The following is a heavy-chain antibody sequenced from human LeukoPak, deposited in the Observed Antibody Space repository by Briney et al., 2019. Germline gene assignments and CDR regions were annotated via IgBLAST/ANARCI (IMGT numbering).Heavy chain of an antibody. CDR3: AREGRPVIGNDAFDI. CDR1: GFSVTSYW. V-gene: IGHV3-74*01. CDR2: MSIDGTSR. Sequence: PGGSLRLSCAASGFSVTSYWMHWVRQAPGKGLVWVSRMSIDGTSRSYADSVKGRFTISRDSTKNTLYLQMNSLSVEDTAIYYCAREGRPVIGNDAFDIWGQGTMVTVSS. D-gene: IGHD2/OR15-2a*01. J-gene: IGHJ3*02.